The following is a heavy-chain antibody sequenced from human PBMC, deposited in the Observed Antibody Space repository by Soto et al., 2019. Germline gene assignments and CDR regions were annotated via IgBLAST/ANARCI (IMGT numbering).Heavy chain of an antibody. V-gene: IGHV3-9*01. D-gene: IGHD1-1*01. CDR1: GFIFDDFA. CDR3: VKDSTVSGVRQGMDY. J-gene: IGHJ4*01. Sequence: EVQLVESGGGLVQPGGSLRLSCAASGFIFDDFAMHWVRQAPGKGLEWVAGIIWNSAYIVYGDSVKGRFTVSRDNAKKSLYLQMNSLRPEDSATYYCVKDSTVSGVRQGMDYWGSGTLVTVSS. CDR2: IIWNSAYI.